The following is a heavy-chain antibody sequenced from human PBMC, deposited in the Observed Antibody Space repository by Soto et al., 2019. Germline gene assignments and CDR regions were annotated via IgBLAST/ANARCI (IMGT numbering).Heavy chain of an antibody. D-gene: IGHD3-3*01. CDR2: INSDGSST. CDR1: GFTFSSYW. J-gene: IGHJ5*02. CDR3: ARDLYDFWSGYSNWFAP. V-gene: IGHV3-74*01. Sequence: EVQLVESGGGLVQPGGSLRLSCAASGFTFSSYWMHWVRQAPGKGLVWVSRINSDGSSTSYADSVKGRFTISRDNAKNTLYLQMNSLRAEDTAVYYCARDLYDFWSGYSNWFAPWGQGTLVTVSS.